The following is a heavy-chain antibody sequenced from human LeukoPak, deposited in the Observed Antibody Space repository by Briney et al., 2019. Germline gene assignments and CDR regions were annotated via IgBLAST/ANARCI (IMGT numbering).Heavy chain of an antibody. CDR2: IYHSGST. D-gene: IGHD3-22*01. V-gene: IGHV4-4*02. CDR3: AREKRNSSGYDY. CDR1: GGSISSSNW. J-gene: IGHJ4*02. Sequence: NPSETLSLTCAVSGGSISSSNWWSWVRQPPGQGLEWIGEIYHSGSTNYNPSLKSRVTISVDTSKNQFSLKLSSVTAADMAVYYCAREKRNSSGYDYWGQGTLVTVSS.